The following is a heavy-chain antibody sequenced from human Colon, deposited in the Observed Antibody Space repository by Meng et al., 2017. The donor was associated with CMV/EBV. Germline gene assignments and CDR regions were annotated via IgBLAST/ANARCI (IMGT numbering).Heavy chain of an antibody. CDR1: GFTFGHYS. D-gene: IGHD6-13*01. Sequence: GESLKISCAGSGFTFGHYSMNWVRQAPGKGLEWISYISSSGKTTYYADSLKGRFTISRDNAKNSLYLQINSLRVEDTAVFYCARDRRFASSWYPKYGMDVWGQGTTVTVSS. CDR2: ISSSGKTT. CDR3: ARDRRFASSWYPKYGMDV. V-gene: IGHV3-48*04. J-gene: IGHJ6*02.